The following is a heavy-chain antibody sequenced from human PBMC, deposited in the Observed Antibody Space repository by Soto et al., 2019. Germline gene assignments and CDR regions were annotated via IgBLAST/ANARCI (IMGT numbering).Heavy chain of an antibody. Sequence: SETLSHTCTVSGGSIISYYWSWIRQPPGKGLDWIGYIYYSGSTNYNPSLKSRVTISVDTSKNQFSLKLSSVTAADTAVYYCARVGSMVRGVIDYYYYGMDVWGQGTTVTVSS. CDR1: GGSIISYY. D-gene: IGHD3-10*01. CDR3: ARVGSMVRGVIDYYYYGMDV. J-gene: IGHJ6*02. CDR2: IYYSGST. V-gene: IGHV4-59*01.